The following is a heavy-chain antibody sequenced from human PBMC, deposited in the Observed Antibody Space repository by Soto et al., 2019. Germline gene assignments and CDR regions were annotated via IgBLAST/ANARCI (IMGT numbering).Heavy chain of an antibody. Sequence: PGASLKISCKGSGYNFTNYWIGWVRQMPGKGLEWMGIIYPGDSDTKYNPSFQGQVTISADKSITTTYLQWSSLKASDTAIYYCAASIFYYGMDVWGQGTTVTVSS. J-gene: IGHJ6*02. CDR3: AASIFYYGMDV. CDR1: GYNFTNYW. V-gene: IGHV5-51*01. CDR2: IYPGDSDT.